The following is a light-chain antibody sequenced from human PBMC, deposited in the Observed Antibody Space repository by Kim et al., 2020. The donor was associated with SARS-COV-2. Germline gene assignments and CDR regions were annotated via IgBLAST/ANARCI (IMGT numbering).Light chain of an antibody. CDR3: YSAADNNVV. CDR2: KDS. CDR1: VLAKKY. V-gene: IGLV3-27*01. Sequence: SYELTQPSSVSVSPGQTARITCSGVVLAKKYARWFQQKPGQAPVLVIYKDSERPSGIPERFSGSSSGTTVTLTISGAQVEDEADYYCYSAADNNVV. J-gene: IGLJ2*01.